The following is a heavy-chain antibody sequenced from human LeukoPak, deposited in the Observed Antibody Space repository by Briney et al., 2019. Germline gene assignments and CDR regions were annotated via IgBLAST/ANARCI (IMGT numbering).Heavy chain of an antibody. CDR3: TRLLGGWYEYYFDY. CDR2: PRSNANSYAP. D-gene: IGHD6-19*01. J-gene: IGHJ4*02. Sequence: PGGSLRLPCSASGFTISRSAMHRVRPASGKGRKGVGRPRSNANSYAPAYAASVKGSFTTSRVASNITAYPHISSFTPEDTSAYYCTRLLGGWYEYYFDYWGQGTLVTVSS. V-gene: IGHV3-73*01. CDR1: GFTISRSA.